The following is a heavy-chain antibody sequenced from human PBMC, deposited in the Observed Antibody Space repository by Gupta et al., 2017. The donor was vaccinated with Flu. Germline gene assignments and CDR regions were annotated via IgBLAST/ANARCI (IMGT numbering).Heavy chain of an antibody. CDR3: ARFTDYSKYAMLDY. CDR2: IYPGDSDI. Sequence: GKGLAWMGMIYPGDSDIRYSPFFQGQVTISDDKSIRTAYLQWISLKASDTVMYYCARFTDYSKYAMLDYPGQGTLLTVS. V-gene: IGHV5-51*01. J-gene: IGHJ4*01. D-gene: IGHD4-4*01.